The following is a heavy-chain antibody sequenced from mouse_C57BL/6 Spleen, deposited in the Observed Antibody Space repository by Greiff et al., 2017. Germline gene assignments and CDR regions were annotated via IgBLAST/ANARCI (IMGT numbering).Heavy chain of an antibody. CDR3: ARYEEGYYGNYVFDY. Sequence: VKLQESGAELVKPGASVKLSCKASGYTFTEYTIHWVKQRSGQGLEWIGWFYPGSGSIKYNEKFKDKATLTADKSSSTVYMELSRLTSEDSAVYFCARYEEGYYGNYVFDYWGQGTTLTVSS. J-gene: IGHJ2*01. D-gene: IGHD2-1*01. V-gene: IGHV1-62-2*01. CDR2: FYPGSGSI. CDR1: GYTFTEYT.